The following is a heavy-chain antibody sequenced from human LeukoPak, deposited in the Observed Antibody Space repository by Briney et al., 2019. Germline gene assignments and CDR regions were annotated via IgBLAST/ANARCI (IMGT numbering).Heavy chain of an antibody. CDR2: IYYSGST. Sequence: SETLSLTCTLSGGSISSGGYYWSWIRPHPGKGLEWIGYIYYSGSTYYNPSLKSRVTISVDTSKNQFSLKLSSVTAADTAVYYCARAIENYGSGSYVSLIDYWGQGTLVTVSS. V-gene: IGHV4-31*03. CDR3: ARAIENYGSGSYVSLIDY. J-gene: IGHJ4*02. D-gene: IGHD3-10*01. CDR1: GGSISSGGYY.